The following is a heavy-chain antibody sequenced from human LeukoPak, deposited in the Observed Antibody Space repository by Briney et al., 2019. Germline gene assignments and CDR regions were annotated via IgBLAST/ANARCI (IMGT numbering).Heavy chain of an antibody. CDR2: INPNSGGT. CDR1: GYTFTGYY. Sequence: ASVKVSCKASGYTFTGYYMHWGGQAPGQGVEGLGWINPNSGGTNYAQKFQGRVAMTRDTSISTAYMALSRLRSDDTAVYYCAGGSPLSSGWMDAFDIWGQGTMVTVSS. CDR3: AGGSPLSSGWMDAFDI. D-gene: IGHD6-19*01. V-gene: IGHV1-2*02. J-gene: IGHJ3*02.